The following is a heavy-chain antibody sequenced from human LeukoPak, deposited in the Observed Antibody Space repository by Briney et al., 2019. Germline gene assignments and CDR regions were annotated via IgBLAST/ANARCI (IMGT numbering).Heavy chain of an antibody. CDR3: ARAKWELKNGFDF. J-gene: IGHJ3*01. Sequence: PSETLSLTCTVSGYSISSGYYWGWIRQPPGKGLEWIGSIYQSGTTYYNPSLKSRVTISSDRSNNHFSLKLSSVTAADTAVYYCARAKWELKNGFDFWGQGSMVTVSS. D-gene: IGHD1-26*01. CDR1: GYSISSGYY. V-gene: IGHV4-38-2*02. CDR2: IYQSGTT.